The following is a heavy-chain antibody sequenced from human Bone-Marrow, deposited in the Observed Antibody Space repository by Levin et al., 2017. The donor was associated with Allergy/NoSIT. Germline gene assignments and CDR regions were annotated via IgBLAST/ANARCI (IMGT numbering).Heavy chain of an antibody. J-gene: IGHJ4*02. V-gene: IGHV1-18*01. D-gene: IGHD6-13*01. Sequence: GASVKVSCKSSGYTFTHFGVSWVRQAPGQGLEWMGWISAYNGNTKLAQKFQDRVSMTTDTSTSTAYMEVRSLRSDDTALYFCARDTPAAGGVPFFDSWGQGTVVTVSS. CDR3: ARDTPAAGGVPFFDS. CDR1: GYTFTHFG. CDR2: ISAYNGNT.